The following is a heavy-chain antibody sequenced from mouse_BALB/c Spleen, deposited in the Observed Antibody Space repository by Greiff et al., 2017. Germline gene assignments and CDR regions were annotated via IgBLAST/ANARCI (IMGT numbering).Heavy chain of an antibody. D-gene: IGHD2-14*01. J-gene: IGHJ4*01. CDR3: ARNYRYDYYAMDY. V-gene: IGHV5-17*02. Sequence: EVKLEESGGGLVQPGGSRKLSCAASGFTFSSFGMHWVRQAPEKGLEWVAYISSGSSTIYYADTVKGRFTISRDNPKNTLFLQMTSLRSEDTAMYYCARNYRYDYYAMDYWGQGTSVTVSS. CDR1: GFTFSSFG. CDR2: ISSGSSTI.